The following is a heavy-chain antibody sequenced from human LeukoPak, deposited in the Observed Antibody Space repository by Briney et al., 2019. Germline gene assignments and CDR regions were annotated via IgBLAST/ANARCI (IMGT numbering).Heavy chain of an antibody. V-gene: IGHV6-1*01. Sequence: SQTLSLTCAVSGDSVSSNSAAWNWIRQSPSRGLEWLGRTYYRSKWYYDYGTSVRGRITINADTSKNQFSLQLNSVTPEDTAVYYCARYTSSGWYIDYWGQGTLVTVSS. CDR2: TYYRSKWYY. CDR1: GDSVSSNSAA. D-gene: IGHD6-19*01. J-gene: IGHJ4*02. CDR3: ARYTSSGWYIDY.